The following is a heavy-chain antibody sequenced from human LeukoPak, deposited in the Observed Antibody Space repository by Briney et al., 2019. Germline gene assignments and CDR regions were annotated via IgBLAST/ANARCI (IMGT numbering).Heavy chain of an antibody. V-gene: IGHV4-59*01. CDR2: IYYSGST. Sequence: TSETLSLTCTVSGGSISSYYWSWIRQPPGKGLEWIGYIYYSGSTNYNPSLKSRVTISVDTSKNQFSLKLSSVTAADTAVYYCASVDITIFGVVNWFDPWGQGTLVTVYS. CDR3: ASVDITIFGVVNWFDP. J-gene: IGHJ5*02. CDR1: GGSISSYY. D-gene: IGHD3-3*01.